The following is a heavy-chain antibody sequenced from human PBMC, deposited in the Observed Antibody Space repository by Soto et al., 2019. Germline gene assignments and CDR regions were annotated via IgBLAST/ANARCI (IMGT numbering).Heavy chain of an antibody. Sequence: PGGSLRLSCTASGFTFGDYAMSWVRQAPGKRLEWVGFIRSKAYGGTTEYAASVKGRFTISRDDSKSIAYLQMNSLKTEDTAVYYCTRVVGTYYYYYGMDVWGQGTTVTVSS. V-gene: IGHV3-49*04. CDR3: TRVVGTYYYYYGMDV. D-gene: IGHD2-2*01. CDR1: GFTFGDYA. J-gene: IGHJ6*02. CDR2: IRSKAYGGTT.